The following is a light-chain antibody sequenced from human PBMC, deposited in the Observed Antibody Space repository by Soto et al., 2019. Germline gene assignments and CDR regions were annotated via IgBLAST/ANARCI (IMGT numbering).Light chain of an antibody. CDR2: SVS. Sequence: DVVVTQSPLSLPVTPGEPASISCRYSQSPLHNNGNTYLNWYLQKPGQSPQLLIYSVSNRASGVPERFSGSGSGTDFTLKISRVEAEDVGVYYCMNAVQTLTFGGGTKVEI. CDR1: QSPLHNNGNTY. J-gene: IGKJ4*01. CDR3: MNAVQTLT. V-gene: IGKV2-28*01.